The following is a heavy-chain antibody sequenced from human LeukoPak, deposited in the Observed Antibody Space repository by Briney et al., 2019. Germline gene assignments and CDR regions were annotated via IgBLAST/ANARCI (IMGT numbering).Heavy chain of an antibody. CDR2: IIPIFGTA. J-gene: IGHJ4*02. V-gene: IGHV1-69*05. Sequence: GASVKVSCKASGGTFNSYAISWVRQAPGQGLEWMGGIIPIFGTANYAQKFQGRVTITTDESTSTAYMELSSLRSEDTAVYYCASVYYYGSSGYYSWGYWGQGTLVTVSS. CDR1: GGTFNSYA. CDR3: ASVYYYGSSGYYSWGY. D-gene: IGHD3-22*01.